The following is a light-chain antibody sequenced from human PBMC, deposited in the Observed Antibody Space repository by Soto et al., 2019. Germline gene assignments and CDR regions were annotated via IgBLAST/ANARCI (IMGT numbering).Light chain of an antibody. CDR1: QIVSSN. CDR2: GAS. V-gene: IGKV3-15*01. CDR3: QQYNNWPMYT. Sequence: EIVMTQSPATLSVSPGERAALSCRASQIVSSNLAWYQQKPGQAPRLLIYGASTSATGIPARFSGSGSGTEFTLTISSLQSEDFAVYYCQQYNNWPMYTFGQGTKLEIK. J-gene: IGKJ2*01.